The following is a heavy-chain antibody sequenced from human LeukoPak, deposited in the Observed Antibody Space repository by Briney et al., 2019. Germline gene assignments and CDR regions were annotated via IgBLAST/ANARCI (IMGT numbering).Heavy chain of an antibody. J-gene: IGHJ4*02. D-gene: IGHD3-22*01. CDR3: ATDTYYYDSSGYTAVHDY. CDR2: FDPEDGET. V-gene: IGHV1-24*01. Sequence: ASVKVSCKVSGYTLTKLSMHWVRQAPGKGLGWMGGFDPEDGETIYAQKFQGRVTMTEDTSTDTAYMELSSLRSEDTAVYYCATDTYYYDSSGYTAVHDYWGQGTLVTVSS. CDR1: GYTLTKLS.